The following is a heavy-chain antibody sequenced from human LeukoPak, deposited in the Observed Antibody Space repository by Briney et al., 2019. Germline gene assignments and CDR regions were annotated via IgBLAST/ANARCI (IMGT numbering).Heavy chain of an antibody. Sequence: SVKVSCKASGGTFSSYAISWVRQAPGQGLEWMGGIIPIFGTANYAQKFQGRVTITADESTSTAYMELSSLRSEDTAVYYCARDGVDTAMVGYFDYWGQGTLVTVSS. D-gene: IGHD5-18*01. CDR2: IIPIFGTA. J-gene: IGHJ4*02. CDR1: GGTFSSYA. V-gene: IGHV1-69*13. CDR3: ARDGVDTAMVGYFDY.